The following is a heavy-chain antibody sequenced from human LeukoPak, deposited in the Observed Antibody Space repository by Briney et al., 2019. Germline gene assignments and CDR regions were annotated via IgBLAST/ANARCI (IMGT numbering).Heavy chain of an antibody. J-gene: IGHJ6*03. D-gene: IGHD6-13*01. Sequence: GGSLRLSCAASGFTFSSYWMHWVRQAPGKGLVWVSRINSDGSSTSYADSVKGRFTISRDNAKNTLYLQMNSLRAEDTAVYCCARLGSSSWFGYYYMDVWGKGTTVTVSS. CDR2: INSDGSST. V-gene: IGHV3-74*01. CDR3: ARLGSSSWFGYYYMDV. CDR1: GFTFSSYW.